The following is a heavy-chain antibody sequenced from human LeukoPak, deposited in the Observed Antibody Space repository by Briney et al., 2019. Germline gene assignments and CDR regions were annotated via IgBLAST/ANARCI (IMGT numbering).Heavy chain of an antibody. Sequence: GGSLRLSCAASRFTFSTYAMSWVRQAPGKGLEWVSTISGSGGSTYYADSVKGRFTISRDDSKNSLYLQMNSLRAEDTAVYYCARGDYFASGSYSDSWGQGILVTVSS. D-gene: IGHD3-10*01. J-gene: IGHJ4*02. V-gene: IGHV3-23*01. CDR2: ISGSGGST. CDR3: ARGDYFASGSYSDS. CDR1: RFTFSTYA.